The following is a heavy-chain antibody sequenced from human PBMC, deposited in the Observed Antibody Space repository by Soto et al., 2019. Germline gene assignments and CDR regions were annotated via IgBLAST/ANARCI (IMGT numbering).Heavy chain of an antibody. CDR3: ARGGGSSPLDY. V-gene: IGHV3-11*01. D-gene: IGHD6-6*01. CDR2: ISHRSLTI. Sequence: PGGSLRLSCAASGFTFSDHYMAWFRQSPERGLEWLAYISHRSLTIYHARSVKDRFTISRDDATDSLYLQMNSLRVEDTAVYFCARGGGSSPLDYWGQGTVVTVSS. CDR1: GFTFSDHY. J-gene: IGHJ4*02.